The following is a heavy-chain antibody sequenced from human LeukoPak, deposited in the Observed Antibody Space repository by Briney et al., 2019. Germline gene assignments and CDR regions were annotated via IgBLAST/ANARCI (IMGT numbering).Heavy chain of an antibody. CDR3: ARVQSRLSWFDH. CDR1: GGSISSYY. CDR2: IYTSGST. J-gene: IGHJ5*02. Sequence: PSETLSLTCTVSGGSISSYYWSWIRQPAGKGLEWIGRIYTSGSTNYNSSLKSRVTISVDTSKNQFSLKLSSVTAADTAVYHCARVQSRLSWFDHWGQGTLVTVSS. V-gene: IGHV4-4*07.